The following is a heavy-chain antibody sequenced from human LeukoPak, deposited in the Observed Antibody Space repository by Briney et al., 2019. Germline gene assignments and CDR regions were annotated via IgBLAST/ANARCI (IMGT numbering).Heavy chain of an antibody. Sequence: GGSLRLSCAASGFTFSSYSMNWVRQAPGKGLEWVSSISSSSSYIYYADSVKGRFTISRDNAKNSLYLQLNSLRAEDTAVYYCAGSDTIGYLPREWDYWYFDRWGRGTLVTVSS. D-gene: IGHD3-22*01. CDR1: GFTFSSYS. V-gene: IGHV3-21*03. CDR2: ISSSSSYI. J-gene: IGHJ2*01. CDR3: AGSDTIGYLPREWDYWYFDR.